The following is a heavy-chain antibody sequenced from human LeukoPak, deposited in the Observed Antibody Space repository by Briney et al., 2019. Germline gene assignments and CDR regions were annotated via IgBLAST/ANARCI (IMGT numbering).Heavy chain of an antibody. CDR3: ARVGSGYTVDY. CDR2: IWFDGSKT. D-gene: IGHD3-10*01. CDR1: GFTFSSYS. V-gene: IGHV3-33*08. Sequence: GGSLRLSCAASGFTFSSYSMNWVRQAPGKGLEWVAVIWFDGSKTYYSESVKGRFTVSRDSSKNTLFLQMNSLRVEDTAVYYCARVGSGYTVDYWGQGTLVTVSS. J-gene: IGHJ4*02.